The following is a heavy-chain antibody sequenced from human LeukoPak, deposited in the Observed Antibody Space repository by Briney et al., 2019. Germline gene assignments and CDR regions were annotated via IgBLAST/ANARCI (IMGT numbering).Heavy chain of an antibody. CDR1: GGSISSSTDY. Sequence: SGTLSLTCSVSGGSISSSTDYWGWIRQPPGKGLEWIGSINYRGSTYYNPSLKSRVTISVDTSKNQFSLKLSSVTAADTAVYYCANWNDDLNAFHIWGQGTMVTVSS. CDR2: INYRGST. J-gene: IGHJ3*02. D-gene: IGHD1-20*01. V-gene: IGHV4-39*01. CDR3: ANWNDDLNAFHI.